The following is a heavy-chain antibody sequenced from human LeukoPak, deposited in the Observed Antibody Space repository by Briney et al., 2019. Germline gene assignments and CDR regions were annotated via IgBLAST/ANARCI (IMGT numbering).Heavy chain of an antibody. J-gene: IGHJ4*02. Sequence: GGSLRLSCGGSGFTFSDYGMSRVRQAPGKGLEWVSGISGRGARTHYADSVKGRFTISRDNSKNTLHLQMNNLRVEDMAVYYCAKGPTVATEFFFDKWGQGTLVTVSS. V-gene: IGHV3-23*01. CDR3: AKGPTVATEFFFDK. CDR1: GFTFSDYG. D-gene: IGHD5-12*01. CDR2: ISGRGART.